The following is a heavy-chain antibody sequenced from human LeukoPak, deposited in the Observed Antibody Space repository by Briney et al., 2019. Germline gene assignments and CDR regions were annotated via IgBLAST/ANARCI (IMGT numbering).Heavy chain of an antibody. CDR2: IYYSGST. CDR3: ARDMPVAGRYYYYGMDV. D-gene: IGHD6-19*01. Sequence: PSETLSLTCVVYGGSFSGYYWSWIRQHPGKGLEWIGYIYYSGSTYYNPSLKSRVTISVDTSKNQFSLKLSSVTAADTAVYYCARDMPVAGRYYYYGMDVWGQGTTVTVSS. V-gene: IGHV4-31*11. CDR1: GGSFSGYY. J-gene: IGHJ6*02.